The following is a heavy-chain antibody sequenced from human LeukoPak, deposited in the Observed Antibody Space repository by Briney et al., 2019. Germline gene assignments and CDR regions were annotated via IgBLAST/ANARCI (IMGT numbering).Heavy chain of an antibody. D-gene: IGHD3-22*01. V-gene: IGHV3-64D*09. J-gene: IGHJ4*02. Sequence: SGGSLRLSCSASGFTFSSYIMHWARQAPGKGLEYVSAITSNGDTTYYADSVKGRVTISRDNSKNTLYLQMSSLRAEDTAAYYCVKDDSYYYDSSGRDSWGQGTLVTVSS. CDR3: VKDDSYYYDSSGRDS. CDR2: ITSNGDTT. CDR1: GFTFSSYI.